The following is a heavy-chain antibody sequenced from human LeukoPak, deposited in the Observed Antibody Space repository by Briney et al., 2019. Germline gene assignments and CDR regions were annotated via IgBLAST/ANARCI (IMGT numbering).Heavy chain of an antibody. V-gene: IGHV1-69*06. CDR1: GGTFSSYA. J-gene: IGHJ5*02. D-gene: IGHD6-13*01. CDR3: ARWNDSSSWYEYP. Sequence: GASVKVSCKASGGTFSSYAISWARQAPGQGLEWMGGIIPIFGTANYAQKFQGRVTITADKSTSTAYMELSSLRSEDTAVYYCARWNDSSSWYEYPWGQGTLVTVSS. CDR2: IIPIFGTA.